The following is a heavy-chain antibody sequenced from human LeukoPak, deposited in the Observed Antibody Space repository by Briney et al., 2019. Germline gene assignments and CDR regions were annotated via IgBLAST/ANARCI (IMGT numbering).Heavy chain of an antibody. Sequence: PGGSLRLSCAASGFTVSSNYMSWVRQAPGKGLEWVSVIYSGGSTYYADSVQGRFTVSRHNSRNTLYLQMDSLRADDTAVYYCARGYSGYDPFDYWGQGTLVTVSS. D-gene: IGHD5-12*01. CDR1: GFTVSSNY. J-gene: IGHJ4*02. CDR2: IYSGGST. CDR3: ARGYSGYDPFDY. V-gene: IGHV3-53*01.